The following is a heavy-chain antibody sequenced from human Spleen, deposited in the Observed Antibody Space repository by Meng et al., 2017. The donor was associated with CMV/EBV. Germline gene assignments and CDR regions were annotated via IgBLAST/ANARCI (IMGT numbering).Heavy chain of an antibody. CDR1: GFTFSSYG. D-gene: IGHD5-18*01. J-gene: IGHJ4*02. CDR2: ITGSSSMV. V-gene: IGHV3-48*04. Sequence: GESLKISCAASGFTFSSYGMNWLRQVPGKGLEWLSYITGSSSMVYYADPVKGRFIISRDNAKKSLYLQMNSLRAEDTALYYCARDRGYRTDFDYWGQGTLVTVSS. CDR3: ARDRGYRTDFDY.